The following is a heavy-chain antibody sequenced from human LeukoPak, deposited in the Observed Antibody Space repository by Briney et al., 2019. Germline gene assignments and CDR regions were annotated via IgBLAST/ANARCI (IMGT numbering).Heavy chain of an antibody. Sequence: ASVKVSCKASGYTFTSYGISWVRQAPGQGLEWMGGISAYNGNTNYAQKLQGRVTMTTDTSTSTAYMELRSLRSDDTAVYYCARDRRIAAAGTGYYWGQGTLVTVSS. CDR2: ISAYNGNT. CDR1: GYTFTSYG. J-gene: IGHJ4*02. CDR3: ARDRRIAAAGTGYY. D-gene: IGHD6-13*01. V-gene: IGHV1-18*01.